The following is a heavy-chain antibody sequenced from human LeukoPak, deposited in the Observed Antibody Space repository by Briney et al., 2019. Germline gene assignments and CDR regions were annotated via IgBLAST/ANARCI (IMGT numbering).Heavy chain of an antibody. CDR2: ISGSGGST. CDR1: GFTFSSYG. J-gene: IGHJ5*02. CDR3: AKDSRGSGSYSRA. Sequence: PGGTLRLSCAASGFTFSSYGMSWVRQAPGKGLEWVSAISGSGGSTYYADSVKGRFTISRDNSKNTLYLQMNSLRAEDTAVYYCAKDSRGSGSYSRAWGQGTLVTVSS. V-gene: IGHV3-23*01. D-gene: IGHD3-10*01.